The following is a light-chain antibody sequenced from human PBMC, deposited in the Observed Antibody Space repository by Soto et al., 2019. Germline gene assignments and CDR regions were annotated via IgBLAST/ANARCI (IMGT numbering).Light chain of an antibody. CDR2: GAS. CDR1: QTITKY. CDR3: QQYNRYRTWT. V-gene: IGKV1-16*01. J-gene: IGKJ1*01. Sequence: DIQMTQSPSSLSASVGDRVTITCRASQTITKYLNWYQQKPGKAPNLLIYGASTLQGGVPSRFSGSGSWTDLTLTISILQTEYFANYYCQQYNRYRTWTFGQGTNVYIK.